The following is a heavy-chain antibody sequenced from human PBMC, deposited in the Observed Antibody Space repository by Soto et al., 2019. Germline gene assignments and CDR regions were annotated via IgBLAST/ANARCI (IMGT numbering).Heavy chain of an antibody. V-gene: IGHV1-69*02. D-gene: IGHD2-8*01. J-gene: IGHJ6*02. CDR1: GGTFGSHS. CDR3: GRVKTLMVWGRDV. Sequence: QVQLVQSGAEVKKPGSSVKVSCKASGGTFGSHSINWVRQAPGQGLEWMGRIIPTLGLVNYAQKFQGRVTITADKSTSRVYMELSSLTSGNTVVYYCGRVKTLMVWGRDVGGQGTAVIVSS. CDR2: IIPTLGLV.